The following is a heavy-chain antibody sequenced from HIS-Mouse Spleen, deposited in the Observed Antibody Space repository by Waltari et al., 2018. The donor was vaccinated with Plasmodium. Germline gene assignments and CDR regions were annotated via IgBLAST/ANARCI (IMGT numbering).Heavy chain of an antibody. D-gene: IGHD6-13*01. J-gene: IGHJ2*01. V-gene: IGHV3-7*01. CDR1: GFTFSSYW. CDR2: IKQDGSEK. CDR3: ASSWYWYFDL. Sequence: EVQLVESGGGLVQPGGSLRLPWAAPGFTFSSYWIGWVRQAQGKGLEWVANIKQDGSEKYYVDSVKGRFTISRDNAKNSLYLQMNSLRAEDTAVYYCASSWYWYFDLWGRGTLVTVSS.